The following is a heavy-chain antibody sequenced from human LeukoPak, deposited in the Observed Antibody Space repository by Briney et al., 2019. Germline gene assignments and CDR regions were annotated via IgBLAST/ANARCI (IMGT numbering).Heavy chain of an antibody. V-gene: IGHV3-23*01. CDR2: ISGRGVST. D-gene: IGHD6-13*01. J-gene: IGHJ3*02. CDR3: TKNSRVVCPGGACDI. Sequence: GGSLTLSCAASGFTFSTYAMSWVRQAPGKGLEWGADISGRGVSTYYADAVKGRFIISRDNSKNFLDLQMNSLSAEDTALYYLTKNSRVVCPGGACDIW. CDR1: GFTFSTYA.